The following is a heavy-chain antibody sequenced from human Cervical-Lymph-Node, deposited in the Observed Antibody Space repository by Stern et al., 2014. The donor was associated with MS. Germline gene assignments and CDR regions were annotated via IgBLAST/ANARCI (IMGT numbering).Heavy chain of an antibody. CDR3: ARDPAVLIQGSYYGMDV. V-gene: IGHV1-69*06. D-gene: IGHD2-21*01. CDR1: GGSFSTFA. J-gene: IGHJ6*02. CDR2: ITPLFGTT. Sequence: QMQLVQSGAEVKKPGSSVKVSCKASGGSFSTFAITWVRQAPGQGLEWMAGITPLFGTTNFAHKFQGRVTLPADTSTNTVYMELSSLRSDDTAVYYCARDPAVLIQGSYYGMDVWGQGTTVIVS.